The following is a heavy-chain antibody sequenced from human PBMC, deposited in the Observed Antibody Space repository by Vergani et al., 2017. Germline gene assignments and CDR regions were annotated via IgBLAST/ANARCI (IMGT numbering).Heavy chain of an antibody. D-gene: IGHD5-24*01. CDR3: AKERSLQSQGRPDY. CDR1: GFTFDDYG. J-gene: IGHJ4*02. V-gene: IGHV3-20*04. Sequence: EVQLVESGGGVVQPGGSLRLSCAASGFTFDDYGMSWVRQAPGKGREWVSGINWNGGSTGYADSVKGRFTISRDNAKNSLYLQMNSLRAEDTAVYYCAKERSLQSQGRPDYWGQGTLVTVSS. CDR2: INWNGGST.